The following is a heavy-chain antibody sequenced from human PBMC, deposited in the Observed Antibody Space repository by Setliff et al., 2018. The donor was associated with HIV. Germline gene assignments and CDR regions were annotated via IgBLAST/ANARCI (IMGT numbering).Heavy chain of an antibody. CDR3: ARGPTTVTNYYYYYMDV. Sequence: PGGSLRLSCAASGFTVSSNSMTWVRQAPGKGLEWVSVIYSGGSTSYADSVKGRFTISRDNDNNSLYLQMSGLSAEDTAVYYCARGPTTVTNYYYYYMDVWGKGTTVTVS. D-gene: IGHD4-17*01. CDR2: IYSGGST. V-gene: IGHV3-53*01. J-gene: IGHJ6*03. CDR1: GFTVSSNS.